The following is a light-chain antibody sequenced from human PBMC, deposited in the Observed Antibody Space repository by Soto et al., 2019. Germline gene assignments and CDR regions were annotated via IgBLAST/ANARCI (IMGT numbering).Light chain of an antibody. CDR1: QRIINY. Sequence: IVFTQSPGTLSFSPGERATPSFRAMQRIINYLALYQHQPGQAPRLLIYGASSRATGIPDRFSGSGSGTAFTLTISRLQPEDFAVYYCQQYGSSPPWTFGQGTKVDI. J-gene: IGKJ1*01. CDR3: QQYGSSPPWT. V-gene: IGKV3-20*01. CDR2: GAS.